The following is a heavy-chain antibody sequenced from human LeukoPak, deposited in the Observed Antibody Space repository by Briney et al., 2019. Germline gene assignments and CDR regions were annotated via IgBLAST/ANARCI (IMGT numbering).Heavy chain of an antibody. CDR1: GFTFMNAW. CDR3: ATLKTGTSSFL. CDR2: IKSKTDGGTA. J-gene: IGHJ4*02. D-gene: IGHD6-13*01. Sequence: GGSLRLSCAASGFTFMNAWMSWVRQAPGKGLEWVGRIKSKTDGGTADYAAPVKGRFTISRDDSKTTLYLQLNSLKTGDTAVYYCATLKTGTSSFLWGQGTLVTVSS. V-gene: IGHV3-15*01.